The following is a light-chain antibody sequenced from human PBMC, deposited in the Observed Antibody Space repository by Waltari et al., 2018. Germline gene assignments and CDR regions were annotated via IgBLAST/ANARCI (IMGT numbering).Light chain of an antibody. CDR1: QSVSSSY. J-gene: IGKJ3*01. V-gene: IGKV3-20*01. Sequence: EIVLTQSPGTMSLSPGERATLSCRASQSVSSSYLAWFQQKPGQAPRLLSYAASSRATGIPDSFSGSGSGTDFTLTISRLEPEDFAVYYCQQYGSSPLFTFGPGTKVDIK. CDR3: QQYGSSPLFT. CDR2: AAS.